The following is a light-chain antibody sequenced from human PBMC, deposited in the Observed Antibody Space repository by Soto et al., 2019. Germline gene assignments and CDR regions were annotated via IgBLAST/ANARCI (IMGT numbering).Light chain of an antibody. CDR1: QAIDRW. V-gene: IGKV1-12*01. Sequence: DIQMTQSPSSVSASVGDRVTITCRASQAIDRWLAWYQQKPGEAPKLLIFTGSLLHSGVPPRFSGSGSGTDFTLTISSLQPEDFATYYCQQTLSFPPTFGQGTKVDI. CDR2: TGS. CDR3: QQTLSFPPT. J-gene: IGKJ1*01.